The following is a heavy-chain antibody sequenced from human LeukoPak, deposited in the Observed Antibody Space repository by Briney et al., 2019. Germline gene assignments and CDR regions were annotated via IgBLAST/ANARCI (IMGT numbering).Heavy chain of an antibody. D-gene: IGHD2-8*01. CDR1: GASITSFY. J-gene: IGHJ4*02. Sequence: PSETLSLTCTVSGASITSFYMNWIRQPPGKGLEWIGYISSSGSTNYSPSRKSRVTISEDMYKNQLSLSLSSVTGADTAVYYCARGRQWFDDWGQGILVTVSP. V-gene: IGHV4-59*01. CDR2: ISSSGST. CDR3: ARGRQWFDD.